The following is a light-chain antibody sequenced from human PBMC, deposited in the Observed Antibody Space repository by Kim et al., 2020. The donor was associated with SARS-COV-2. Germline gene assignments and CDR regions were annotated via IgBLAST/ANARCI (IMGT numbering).Light chain of an antibody. CDR3: QQYSSSPRT. CDR2: TAS. Sequence: EILLTQSPGTLSLSPGERATLSCRTSQTITNRYLAWYQQKPGQAPRLLIYTASTRAAGIPDRFSGSGSGTEFTLTISRLEPEDFALYYCQQYSSSPRTFGQGTKVDIK. J-gene: IGKJ1*01. CDR1: QTITNRY. V-gene: IGKV3-20*01.